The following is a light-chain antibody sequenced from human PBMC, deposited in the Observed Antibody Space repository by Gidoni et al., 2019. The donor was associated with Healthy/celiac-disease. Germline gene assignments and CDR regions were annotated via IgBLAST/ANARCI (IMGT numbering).Light chain of an antibody. J-gene: IGKJ4*01. CDR1: QGISSY. CDR2: AAS. CDR3: QQYYSYRPFT. Sequence: AIRMTKSPSSFSASTGDRVTITCRASQGISSYLAWYQQKPGKAPKLLIYAASTLQSGVPSRFSGSGSGTDFTLTISCLQSEDFATYYCQQYYSYRPFTFGGGTKVEIK. V-gene: IGKV1-8*01.